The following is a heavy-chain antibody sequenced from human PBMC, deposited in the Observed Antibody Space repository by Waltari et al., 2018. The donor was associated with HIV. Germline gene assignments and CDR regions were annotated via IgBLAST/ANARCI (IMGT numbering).Heavy chain of an antibody. CDR2: ITHTGRT. CDR3: ARGTNWNGHHFFYGLDV. CDR1: GTYLSGYY. J-gene: IGHJ6*02. V-gene: IGHV4-34*01. D-gene: IGHD1-20*01. Sequence: QVHLQQWGAGLLKPSETLSPTCAVYGTYLSGYYWTWVRHTPGKGLEWVGEITHTGRTRYNPSLMSRITISVDTSKNQFSLKMTSLGAADAAMYYCARGTNWNGHHFFYGLDVWGPGTAVSVSS.